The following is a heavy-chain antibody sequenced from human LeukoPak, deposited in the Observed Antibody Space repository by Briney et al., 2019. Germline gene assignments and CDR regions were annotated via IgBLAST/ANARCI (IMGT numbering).Heavy chain of an antibody. CDR1: GFTFSSYS. V-gene: IGHV3-21*01. CDR2: ISSSSSYI. Sequence: GGSLRLSCAASGFTFSSYSMNWVRQAPGKGLEWVSSISSSSSYIYYADSVKGRFTISRDNAKNSLYLQMNSLGAEDTAVYYCARDLADYDILTGYYLPDPFDIWGQGTMVTVSS. D-gene: IGHD3-9*01. J-gene: IGHJ3*02. CDR3: ARDLADYDILTGYYLPDPFDI.